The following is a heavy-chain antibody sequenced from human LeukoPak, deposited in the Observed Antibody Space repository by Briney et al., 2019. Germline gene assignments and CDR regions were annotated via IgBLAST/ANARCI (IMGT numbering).Heavy chain of an antibody. CDR3: ARGDCSSTSCHYYYYYYMDV. V-gene: IGHV1-8*03. CDR2: MNPNSGNT. CDR1: GYTFTSYD. D-gene: IGHD2-2*01. J-gene: IGHJ6*03. Sequence: ASVKVSCKASGYTFTSYDINWVRQATGQGPEWMGWMNPNSGNTGYAQKFQGRVTITRNTSISTAYMELSSLRSEDTAVYYCARGDCSSTSCHYYYYYYMDVWGKGTTVTVSS.